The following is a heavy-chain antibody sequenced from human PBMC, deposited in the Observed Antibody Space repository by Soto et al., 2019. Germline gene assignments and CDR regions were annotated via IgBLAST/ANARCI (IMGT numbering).Heavy chain of an antibody. Sequence: PGGSLRLSCAVSAFSLRDYYMTSIRPAPGKGLELFSYISPGRDIRKYADSVEGRFTISRDNAKNLLYLHMNSLRAEDTAVYYCARDPRITDFWGQGTLVTVSS. J-gene: IGHJ4*02. CDR2: ISPGRDIR. CDR1: AFSLRDYY. CDR3: ARDPRITDF. D-gene: IGHD3-16*01. V-gene: IGHV3-11*01.